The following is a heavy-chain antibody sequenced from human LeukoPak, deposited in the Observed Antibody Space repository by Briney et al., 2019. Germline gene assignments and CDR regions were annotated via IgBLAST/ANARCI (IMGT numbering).Heavy chain of an antibody. D-gene: IGHD6-13*01. J-gene: IGHJ4*02. Sequence: GGSLRLSCAASGFTFSNYSMHWVRQAPGKGLEWVAFIRYDGSNKYYADSVKGRFTLSRDNSKNTLYLQMNSLRTEDTAVYYCARYSSSWYAFAYWGQGTPVTVSS. CDR2: IRYDGSNK. CDR1: GFTFSNYS. CDR3: ARYSSSWYAFAY. V-gene: IGHV3-30*02.